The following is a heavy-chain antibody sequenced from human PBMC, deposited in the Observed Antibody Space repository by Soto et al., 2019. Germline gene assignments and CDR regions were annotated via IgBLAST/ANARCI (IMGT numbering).Heavy chain of an antibody. J-gene: IGHJ4*02. CDR2: IYYSGGA. V-gene: IGHV4-30-4*01. D-gene: IGHD3-9*01. CDR1: GGSASSGDYY. CDR3: ARTYYDILTGYYLDY. Sequence: SETLSLTCTVSGGSASSGDYYWTWIRQPPGEGLQWIGYIYYSGGAYYNPSLKSRVTISIDTSKNQFSLKLTSVTAADTAVYYCARTYYDILTGYYLDYWGQGTLVTVSS.